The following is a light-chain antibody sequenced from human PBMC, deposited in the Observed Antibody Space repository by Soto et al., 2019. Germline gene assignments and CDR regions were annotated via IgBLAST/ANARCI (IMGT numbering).Light chain of an antibody. Sequence: EIVLTQSPGTLSLSPGERATLSCRASQSLSGSYLAWYQQKPGQAPRLLIYGVSSRATGVPDRFSGSGSGTDFTLTIGRLEPEDFAVYYCQQYGSSSWTFGQGTKVDIK. CDR3: QQYGSSSWT. CDR1: QSLSGSY. V-gene: IGKV3-20*01. CDR2: GVS. J-gene: IGKJ1*01.